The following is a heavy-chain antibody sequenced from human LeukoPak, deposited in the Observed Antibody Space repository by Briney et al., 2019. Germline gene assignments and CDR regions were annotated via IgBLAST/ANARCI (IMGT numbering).Heavy chain of an antibody. V-gene: IGHV3-48*03. CDR3: ARAVLYYYYGMDV. J-gene: IGHJ6*02. CDR1: GFTFSGYE. CDR2: ICGRGITT. Sequence: GGSLRLSCEASGFTFSGYEMNWVRQAPGKGLEWISYICGRGITTYYADSVKGRFTISRDDAKKLLYLEMNSLRAEDTAVYYCARAVLYYYYGMDVWGQGTTVTVSS.